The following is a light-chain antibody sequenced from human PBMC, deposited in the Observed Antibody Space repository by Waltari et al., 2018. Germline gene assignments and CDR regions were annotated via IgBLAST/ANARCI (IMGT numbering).Light chain of an antibody. CDR2: QDN. Sequence: SYELTQPPSVSVSPGQTASLACPGDKLGRRYTSWYRQRPGQSPVLVIYQDNKRPSGIPERFSGSNSGNTATLTISGTQAMDEADYYCQTWDSSTYVFGTGTRVTVL. CDR3: QTWDSSTYV. J-gene: IGLJ1*01. V-gene: IGLV3-1*01. CDR1: KLGRRY.